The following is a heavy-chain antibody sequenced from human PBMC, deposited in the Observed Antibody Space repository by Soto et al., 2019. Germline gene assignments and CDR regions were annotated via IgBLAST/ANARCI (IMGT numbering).Heavy chain of an antibody. CDR1: GYIFVNYG. Sequence: QVQLVQSGDEVKKPGASVKVSCKASGYIFVNYGIAWVRQAPGQGLERMGWISPYTGNTHSATKVQGRLTMTTDTSTSTAYMDLGSLTSDDTAVYYCVMVDNYVTPTPQDAWGQGTTVTVSS. D-gene: IGHD3-16*01. J-gene: IGHJ6*02. CDR3: VMVDNYVTPTPQDA. CDR2: ISPYTGNT. V-gene: IGHV1-18*01.